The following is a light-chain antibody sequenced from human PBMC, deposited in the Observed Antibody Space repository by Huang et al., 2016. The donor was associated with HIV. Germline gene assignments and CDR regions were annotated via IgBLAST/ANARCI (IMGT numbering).Light chain of an antibody. CDR1: QSLLYRSNNKNY. V-gene: IGKV4-1*01. CDR2: WAS. Sequence: DIVMTQSPDSLAVSLGERAAINCKSSQSLLYRSNNKNYFAWDQQKPGQPPKQLIYWASTREVGVPDRFSGSGSGKDFTLTISSLQAADVAVYYCQQYYNTPFTFGPGTKVDIK. J-gene: IGKJ3*01. CDR3: QQYYNTPFT.